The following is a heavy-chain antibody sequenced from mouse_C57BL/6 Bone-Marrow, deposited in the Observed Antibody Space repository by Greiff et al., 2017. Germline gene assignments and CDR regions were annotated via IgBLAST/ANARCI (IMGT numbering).Heavy chain of an antibody. D-gene: IGHD2-4*01. V-gene: IGHV1-15*01. CDR1: GYTFTDYE. CDR3: TSYDYDVSWFAY. J-gene: IGHJ3*01. Sequence: QVQLQQSGAELVRPGASVTLSCKASGYTFTDYEMHGVKQTPVHGLEWIGAIDPETGGTASNQKFKGKAILTADKSSSTAYMELRSLTSEDSAVYYCTSYDYDVSWFAYWGQGTLVTVSA. CDR2: IDPETGGT.